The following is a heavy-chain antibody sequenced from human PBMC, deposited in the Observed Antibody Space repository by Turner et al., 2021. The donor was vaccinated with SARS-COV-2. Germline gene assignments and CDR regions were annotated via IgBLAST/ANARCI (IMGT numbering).Heavy chain of an antibody. V-gene: IGHV1-69*01. D-gene: IGHD2-2*01. CDR1: GGTFSSYA. Sequence: QVQLVQSGAEVKKPGSSVKVSCKASGGTFSSYAISWVRQAPGQGLGWMGGIIPIFGTAKYAQKFQGRVTITADESTSTAYMELSSLRSEDTAVYYCARAREDIVVVPAAMRSGYYGMDVWGQGTTVTVSS. J-gene: IGHJ6*02. CDR3: ARAREDIVVVPAAMRSGYYGMDV. CDR2: IIPIFGTA.